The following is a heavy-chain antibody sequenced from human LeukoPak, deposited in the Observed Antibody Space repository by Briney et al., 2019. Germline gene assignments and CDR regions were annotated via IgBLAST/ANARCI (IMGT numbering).Heavy chain of an antibody. CDR1: GYTFTSYG. J-gene: IGHJ6*03. D-gene: IGHD6-6*01. Sequence: ASVKVSCEASGYTFTSYGISWVRQAPGQGLEWMGWISAYNGNTNYAQKLQGRVTMTTDTSTSTAYMELRSLRSDDTAVYYCARASIYYHYMDVWGKGTTVTVSS. V-gene: IGHV1-18*01. CDR2: ISAYNGNT. CDR3: ARASIYYHYMDV.